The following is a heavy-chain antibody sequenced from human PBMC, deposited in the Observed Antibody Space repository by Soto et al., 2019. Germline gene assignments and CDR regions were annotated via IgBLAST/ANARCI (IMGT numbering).Heavy chain of an antibody. V-gene: IGHV4-59*08. CDR2: IYYSGST. D-gene: IGHD2-2*01. CDR3: ASGYCSSTSCYGERFDD. CDR1: GGSISSYY. J-gene: IGHJ4*02. Sequence: TGTLSLMCSVSGGSISSYYWSWIQQPPGKGLEWIGYIYYSGSTNYNPSLKSRVTISVDTSKNQFSLKLSSVTAADTAVYYCASGYCSSTSCYGERFDDQGQGTPVTVPP.